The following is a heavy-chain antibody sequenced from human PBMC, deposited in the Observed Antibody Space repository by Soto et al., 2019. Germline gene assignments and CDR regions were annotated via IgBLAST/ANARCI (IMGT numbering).Heavy chain of an antibody. CDR3: ARVAADIASWLDP. V-gene: IGHV4-59*01. J-gene: IGHJ5*02. D-gene: IGHD5-12*01. CDR2: IYYSGVT. CDR1: GDSISTYN. Sequence: QGQLQESGPGLVKPSETLSLTCTVSGDSISTYNWGWIRQPPGKGLEWIGCIYYSGVTNYNPSLKSRVTISVDTPKNQLSLKLNSVTAADTAVYYCARVAADIASWLDPWGQGTLVTFSS.